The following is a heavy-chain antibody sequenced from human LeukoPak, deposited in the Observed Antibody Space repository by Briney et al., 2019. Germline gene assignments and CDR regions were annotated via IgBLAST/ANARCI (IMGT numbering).Heavy chain of an antibody. CDR2: FYYSGST. J-gene: IGHJ4*02. D-gene: IGHD6-19*01. CDR3: ARHGHSSVYSRFDY. Sequence: SETLSLTCTVSGGSISSSSYSWGWIRQPPGEGLEWIGSFYYSGSTYYNPSLKSRVTISVDTSKNQFYLKLTSVTAADTAVYYCARHGHSSVYSRFDYWGQGTLVTVSS. V-gene: IGHV4-39*01. CDR1: GGSISSSSYS.